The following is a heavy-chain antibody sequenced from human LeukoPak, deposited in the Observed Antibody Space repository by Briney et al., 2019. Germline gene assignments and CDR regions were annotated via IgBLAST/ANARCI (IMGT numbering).Heavy chain of an antibody. CDR1: GYTFTSYD. D-gene: IGHD6-19*01. J-gene: IGHJ4*02. CDR3: ARVAVAGTPQVDY. V-gene: IGHV1-8*01. CDR2: MSPNSGNT. Sequence: ASVKVSCKASGYTFTSYDINWVRQATGQGLEWMGWMSPNSGNTGYAQKFQGRVTMTRNTSISTAYMELSSLRSEDTAVYYCARVAVAGTPQVDYWGQGTLVTVSS.